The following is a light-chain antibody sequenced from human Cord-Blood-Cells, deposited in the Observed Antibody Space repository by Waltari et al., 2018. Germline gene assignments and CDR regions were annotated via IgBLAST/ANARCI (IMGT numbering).Light chain of an antibody. V-gene: IGKV3-20*01. CDR1: QSVSSSY. CDR2: GAS. Sequence: EIVLTQSPGTLSLSPGDRATLSCRASQSVSSSYLAWYQQKPGQAPRLLIYGASSRATGIPDRFSGSRSGTDFTLTISRLEPEDFAVYYCQQYGSSPFTFGPGTKVDIK. J-gene: IGKJ3*01. CDR3: QQYGSSPFT.